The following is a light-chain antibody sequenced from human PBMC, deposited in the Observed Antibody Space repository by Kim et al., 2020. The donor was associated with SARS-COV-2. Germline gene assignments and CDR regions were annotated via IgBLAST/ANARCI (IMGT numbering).Light chain of an antibody. Sequence: ENVLTQSPATLSLSPGETATLSCRASQSVDSCLAWYQQKTGKAPRLLIYDTFNRATGIPARFSGSGFVTDFTLTISSLGPEDFAVCYCQRRNKWPPITFGQGTRLEIK. V-gene: IGKV3-11*01. CDR2: DTF. CDR3: QRRNKWPPIT. J-gene: IGKJ5*01. CDR1: QSVDSC.